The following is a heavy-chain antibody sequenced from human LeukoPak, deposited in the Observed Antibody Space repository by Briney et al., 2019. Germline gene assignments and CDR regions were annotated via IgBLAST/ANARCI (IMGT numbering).Heavy chain of an antibody. CDR2: INHSGST. V-gene: IGHV4-34*01. CDR3: ARVRWGYDSSVYFQH. D-gene: IGHD3-22*01. Sequence: GSLRLSCAASGFTVSSNYMSWVRQPPGKGLEWIGEINHSGSTNYNPSLKSRVTISVDTSKNQFSLKLSSVTAADTAVYYCARVRWGYDSSVYFQHWGQGTLVTVSS. J-gene: IGHJ1*01. CDR1: GFTVSSNY.